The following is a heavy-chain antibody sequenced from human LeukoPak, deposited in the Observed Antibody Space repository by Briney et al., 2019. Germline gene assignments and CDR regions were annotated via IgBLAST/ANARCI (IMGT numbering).Heavy chain of an antibody. D-gene: IGHD2-2*01. J-gene: IGHJ4*02. CDR2: ISSSSSYI. V-gene: IGHV3-21*01. CDR1: GFTFSSYS. CDR3: ARDPRYCSSTSCYRAFDY. Sequence: GGSLRLSCPASGFTFSSYSMNWVRQAPGKGLEWVSSISSSSSYIYYADSVKGRFTISRDNAKNSLYLQMNSLRAEDTAVYYCARDPRYCSSTSCYRAFDYWGQGTLVTVSS.